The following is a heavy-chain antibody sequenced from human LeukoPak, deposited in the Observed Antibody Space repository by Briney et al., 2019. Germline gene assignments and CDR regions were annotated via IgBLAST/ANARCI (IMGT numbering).Heavy chain of an antibody. J-gene: IGHJ4*02. Sequence: SETLSLTCTVSGGSISTYHWNWIRKSPGKGLEWIGHMQSTGNSNYNPSLKSRVTMSVDMSRNQIVLNLSSVTAADTAVYFCARDKQHSYGRYFDHWGQGTLVTVSS. CDR1: GGSISTYH. CDR3: ARDKQHSYGRYFDH. V-gene: IGHV4-59*01. D-gene: IGHD5-18*01. CDR2: MQSTGNS.